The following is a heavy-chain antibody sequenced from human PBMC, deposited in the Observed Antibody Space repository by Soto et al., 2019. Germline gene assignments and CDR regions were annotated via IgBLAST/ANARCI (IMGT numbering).Heavy chain of an antibody. J-gene: IGHJ4*02. CDR2: IKQDGSEK. D-gene: IGHD6-13*01. V-gene: IGHV3-7*01. CDR3: ARAIVAIAAGGYFDY. Sequence: EVQLVESGGGLVQPGGSLRLSCAASGFTFSSYWMSWVRQAPGKGLEWVANIKQDGSEKYYVDSVKGRFTISRDNAKNSLYLQMNSLRAADTAVYYCARAIVAIAAGGYFDYWGKGTLVTASS. CDR1: GFTFSSYW.